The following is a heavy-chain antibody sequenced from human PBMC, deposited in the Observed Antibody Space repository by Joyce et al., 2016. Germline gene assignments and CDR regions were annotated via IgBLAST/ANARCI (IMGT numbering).Heavy chain of an antibody. CDR2: ICTAGDP. Sequence: EVQLVEAGGALVQPGGSLRLSCAASGFTFSAYEIHWVRQTTGKVVEWVSAICTAGDPYYAGSVKGRFTISRENAKSSLFLQMNSLRAEDTAVYYCARERGGGMSAFDIWGQGTMVTVSS. D-gene: IGHD3-16*01. J-gene: IGHJ3*02. V-gene: IGHV3-13*05. CDR1: GFTFSAYE. CDR3: ARERGGGMSAFDI.